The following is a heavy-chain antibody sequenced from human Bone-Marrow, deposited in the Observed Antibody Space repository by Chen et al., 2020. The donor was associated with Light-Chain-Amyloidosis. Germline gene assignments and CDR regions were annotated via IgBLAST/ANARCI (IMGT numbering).Heavy chain of an antibody. D-gene: IGHD5-12*01. J-gene: IGHJ4*02. CDR1: GYTFPNYW. CDR2: IYPDDSDS. Sequence: EVQLEQSGPEVKKPGESLKISCKGSGYTFPNYWIGWVRQMPGKGLEWMCVIYPDDSDSGYSPSFEGQVTISADKSITTAYLQWRSLKASDTAMYYCARRRDGYNFDYWGQGTLVTVSS. V-gene: IGHV5-51*01. CDR3: ARRRDGYNFDY.